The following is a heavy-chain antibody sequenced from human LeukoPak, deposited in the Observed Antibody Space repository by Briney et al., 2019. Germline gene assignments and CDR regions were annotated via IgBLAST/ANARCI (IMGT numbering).Heavy chain of an antibody. D-gene: IGHD3-10*01. J-gene: IGHJ4*02. CDR2: FDPEDGET. CDR3: EPGLRRGNSFAY. CDR1: GYTLTELS. Sequence: ASVKVSCKVSGYTLTELSMHWVRQAPGKGLEWMGGFDPEDGETIYAQKFQGRVTMTEDTSTDTAYMELSSLRSEDTAGYYCEPGLRRGNSFAYWGQGPLSPSPQ. V-gene: IGHV1-24*01.